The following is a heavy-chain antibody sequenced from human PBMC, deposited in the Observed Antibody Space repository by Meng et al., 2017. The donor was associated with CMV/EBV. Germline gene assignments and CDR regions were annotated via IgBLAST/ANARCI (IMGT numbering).Heavy chain of an antibody. V-gene: IGHV3-23*01. CDR3: AKEVRIGAMVDY. CDR1: GFTFSSYG. D-gene: IGHD5-18*01. Sequence: GGSLRLSCAASGFTFSSYGMSWVRQAPGKGLEWVSAISGSGGSTLYADSVKGRFTLSRDNSKNMLYLQMNSLRAEDTAVYYCAKEVRIGAMVDYWGQGTLVTVSS. J-gene: IGHJ4*02. CDR2: ISGSGGST.